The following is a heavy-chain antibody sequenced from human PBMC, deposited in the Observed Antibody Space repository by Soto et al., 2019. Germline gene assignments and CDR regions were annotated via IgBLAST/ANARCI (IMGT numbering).Heavy chain of an antibody. Sequence: GGSLRLSCTASGFAFSQYGMSWVRQAPGKGLEWVSSIRSFDYRTNYADSVKGRFTISRDDSKSTLSLQMNSLRAEDTAVYYCAKDVESGWYEAFDYWGLGTLVTVSS. CDR1: GFAFSQYG. CDR2: IRSFDYRT. D-gene: IGHD6-19*01. CDR3: AKDVESGWYEAFDY. J-gene: IGHJ4*02. V-gene: IGHV3-23*01.